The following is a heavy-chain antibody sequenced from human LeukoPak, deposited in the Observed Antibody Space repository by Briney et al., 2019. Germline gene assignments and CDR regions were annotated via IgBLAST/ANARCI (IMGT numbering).Heavy chain of an antibody. CDR2: INPSVDST. CDR3: ARTVGRSFDP. V-gene: IGHV1-46*01. Sequence: ASVKVSCKASGYTFTSYYMHWVRQAPGQGLEWMGMINPSVDSTTYARNFQGRVTMTRDTSTSTVYMELRSLRSEDTAVYYCARTVGRSFDPWGQGTLLSVSS. CDR1: GYTFTSYY. J-gene: IGHJ5*01. D-gene: IGHD3/OR15-3a*01.